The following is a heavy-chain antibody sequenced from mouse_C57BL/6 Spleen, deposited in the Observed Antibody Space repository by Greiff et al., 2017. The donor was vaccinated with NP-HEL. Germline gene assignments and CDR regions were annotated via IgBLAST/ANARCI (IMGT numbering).Heavy chain of an antibody. CDR2: IDPETGGT. CDR1: GYTFTDYE. CDR3: TSLGYDGAWFAY. V-gene: IGHV1-15*01. Sequence: VQLQESGAELVRPGASVTLSCKASGYTFTDYEMHWVKQTPVHGLEWIGAIDPETGGTAYNQKFKGKAILTADKSSSTAYMELRSLTSEDSAVYYCTSLGYDGAWFAYWGQGTLVTVSA. D-gene: IGHD2-2*01. J-gene: IGHJ3*01.